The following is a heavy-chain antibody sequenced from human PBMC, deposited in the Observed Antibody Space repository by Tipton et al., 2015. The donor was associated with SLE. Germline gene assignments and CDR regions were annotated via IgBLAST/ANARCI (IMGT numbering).Heavy chain of an antibody. J-gene: IGHJ6*02. CDR3: VRAGYSYGFSYYYYGMDV. Sequence: SLRLSCTVSGGSISVTNYFWAWIRQPPGKGLEWVSVIDTDGNRYYADSVRGRFTISRDNSKNTLYLQMNSLRAEDTAIYYCVRAGYSYGFSYYYYGMDVWGQGTTVTVS. V-gene: IGHV3-53*05. CDR1: GGSISVTNYF. D-gene: IGHD5-18*01. CDR2: IDTDGNR.